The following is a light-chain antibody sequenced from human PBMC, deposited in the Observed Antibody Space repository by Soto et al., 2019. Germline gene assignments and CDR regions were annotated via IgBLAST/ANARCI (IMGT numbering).Light chain of an antibody. CDR2: GNS. J-gene: IGLJ2*01. CDR3: QSYDSSLSGVV. Sequence: QPVLTQPPSLSGAPGQRVTISCTGSRSNIGAGYDVDWYQQLPGTAPKLLICGNSNRPSGVPDRFSGSKSGTSASLAITGLQAEDEADYYCQSYDSSLSGVVFGGGTKLTVL. V-gene: IGLV1-40*01. CDR1: RSNIGAGYD.